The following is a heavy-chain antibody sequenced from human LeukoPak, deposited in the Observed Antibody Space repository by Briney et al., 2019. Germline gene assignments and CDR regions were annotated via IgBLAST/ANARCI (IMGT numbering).Heavy chain of an antibody. CDR2: INPDSGFT. CDR3: APTAEAYTSWWKV. CDR1: GYKFTDDY. D-gene: IGHD3-16*01. J-gene: IGHJ4*02. Sequence: ASVKASCKASGYKFTDDYMHWVRQAPGQGLEFMGWINPDSGFTNYAQKFKGRVTMTRDTSISTAYLEVRSLTSDDTAVYYCAPTAEAYTSWWKVWGQGTLVTVSS. V-gene: IGHV1-2*02.